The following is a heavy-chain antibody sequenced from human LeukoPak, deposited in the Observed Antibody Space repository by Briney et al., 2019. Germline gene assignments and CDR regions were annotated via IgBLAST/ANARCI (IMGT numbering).Heavy chain of an antibody. V-gene: IGHV4-4*02. CDR1: GGSISRTNW. D-gene: IGHD1-26*01. J-gene: IGHJ4*02. Sequence: PSETLSLTCDVSGGSISRTNWWSWVRQSPGQGLEWIGEISLGGRTNYNPSLQSRVTMSLDESENQLSLDLASVTAADTAVYYCSRESGAFSPFGYWGQGTLVTVHS. CDR3: SRESGAFSPFGY. CDR2: ISLGGRT.